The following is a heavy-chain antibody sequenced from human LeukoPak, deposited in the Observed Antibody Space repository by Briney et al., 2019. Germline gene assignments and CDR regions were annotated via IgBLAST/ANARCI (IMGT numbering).Heavy chain of an antibody. CDR1: GFTFSNAW. J-gene: IGHJ4*02. D-gene: IGHD3-3*01. V-gene: IGHV3-15*01. CDR3: TTERRVGWLGSYFFHY. CDR2: IKSKTDDGTA. Sequence: PGGSLRLSCAASGFTFSNAWMSWVRQAPGKGLEWVGRIKSKTDDGTADYAAPVKGRFTISRDDSKTTLYLQMNSLKTEDTAVYYCTTERRVGWLGSYFFHYWGQGALVTVSS.